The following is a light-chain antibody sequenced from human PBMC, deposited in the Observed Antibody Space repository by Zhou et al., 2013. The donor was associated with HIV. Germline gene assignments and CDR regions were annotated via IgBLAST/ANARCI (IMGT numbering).Light chain of an antibody. CDR2: GTS. J-gene: IGKJ4*01. Sequence: EIVLTQSPGTLSLSPGERATLSCRASQSVDSSYLAWYQQKPGQAPRLVVYGTSTRATGIPDRFSGSASGTDFTLTISRLEPEDFAVYHCQQYGNSPVTFGGGTKVEIK. CDR3: QQYGNSPVT. V-gene: IGKV3-20*01. CDR1: QSVDSSY.